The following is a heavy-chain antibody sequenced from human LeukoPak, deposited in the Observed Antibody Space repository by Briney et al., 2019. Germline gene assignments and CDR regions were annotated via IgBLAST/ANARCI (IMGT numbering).Heavy chain of an antibody. D-gene: IGHD4-17*01. V-gene: IGHV5-10-1*01. Sequence: GESLKISCKGSGSTSISDWVTWLRQMPGKGLEWMGRIDPSDSYTNYSPSFQGHVAISADKSTSTAYLQWSSLKASGTAMYYGASRATVPPYNWFDPWGQGTLVTVSS. CDR2: IDPSDSYT. J-gene: IGHJ5*02. CDR3: ASRATVPPYNWFDP. CDR1: GSTSISDW.